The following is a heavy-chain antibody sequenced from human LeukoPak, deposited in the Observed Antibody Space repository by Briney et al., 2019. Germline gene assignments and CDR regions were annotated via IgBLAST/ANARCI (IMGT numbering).Heavy chain of an antibody. D-gene: IGHD3-22*01. Sequence: GGSLRLSCAASGFTFSDYYMSWIRQAPGKGLEWVSYISSSGSTIYYADSVKGRFTFSRDNAKNSLYLQMNSLRAEDTAVYYCAKDGTMIAFLDYWGQGTLVTVSS. V-gene: IGHV3-11*04. CDR2: ISSSGSTI. CDR1: GFTFSDYY. J-gene: IGHJ4*02. CDR3: AKDGTMIAFLDY.